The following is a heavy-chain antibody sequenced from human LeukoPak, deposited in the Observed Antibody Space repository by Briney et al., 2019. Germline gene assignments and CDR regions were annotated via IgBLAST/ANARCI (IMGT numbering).Heavy chain of an antibody. D-gene: IGHD6-6*01. J-gene: IGHJ4*02. Sequence: GGSLRLSCAASGFTFSSYGMHWVRQAPGKGLEWVAVISYDGSNKYYADSVKGRFTISRDNAKNSLYLQMNSLRDEDTAVYYCARRHSSSWADFDYWGQGTLVTVSS. V-gene: IGHV3-30*03. CDR1: GFTFSSYG. CDR2: ISYDGSNK. CDR3: ARRHSSSWADFDY.